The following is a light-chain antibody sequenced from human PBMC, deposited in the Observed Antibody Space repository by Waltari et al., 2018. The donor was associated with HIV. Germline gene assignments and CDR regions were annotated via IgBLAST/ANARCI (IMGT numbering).Light chain of an antibody. CDR1: QRISSY. J-gene: IGKJ1*01. CDR3: QQSYSTPSWT. Sequence: DIQMTQSPSSLSASVGARVTITCRSRQRISSYLNWYQQRPGKAPKLLNYSASCLQSGVPSRFSVSGSGTDFTLTIISLQPEDFATYYCQQSYSTPSWTFGQGTKGEIK. V-gene: IGKV1-39*01. CDR2: SAS.